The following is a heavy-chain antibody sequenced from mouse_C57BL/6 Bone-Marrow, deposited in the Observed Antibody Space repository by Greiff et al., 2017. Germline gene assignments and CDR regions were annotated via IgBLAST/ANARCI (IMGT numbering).Heavy chain of an antibody. D-gene: IGHD1-1*01. V-gene: IGHV14-1*01. CDR3: TFITTADY. CDR2: IDPEDGDT. CDR1: GFNIKDYY. J-gene: IGHJ2*01. Sequence: VQLQQSGAELVRPGASVKLSCTASGFNIKDYYMHWVKQRPEQGLEWIGRIDPEDGDTEYAPKFQGKATMTADPSSNTAYLQLSSLTSEYTAVYYCTFITTADYWGQGTTRTVSS.